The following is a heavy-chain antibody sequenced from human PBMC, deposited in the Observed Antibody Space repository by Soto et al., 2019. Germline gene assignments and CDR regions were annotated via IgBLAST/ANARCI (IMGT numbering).Heavy chain of an antibody. J-gene: IGHJ4*02. CDR1: GFTFSSYV. V-gene: IGHV3-7*01. D-gene: IGHD3-9*01. CDR3: ARSPLLRYFDWPLYYFDY. CDR2: IKQDGSEK. Sequence: GGSLRLSCAASGFTFSSYVMSWVRQAPGKGLEWVANIKQDGSEKYYVDSVKGRFTISRDNAKNSLYLQMNSLRAADTAVYYCARSPLLRYFDWPLYYFDYWGQGTLVTV.